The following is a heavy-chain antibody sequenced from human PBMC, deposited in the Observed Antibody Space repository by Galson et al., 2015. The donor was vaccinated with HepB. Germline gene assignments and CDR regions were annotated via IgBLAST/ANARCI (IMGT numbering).Heavy chain of an antibody. CDR2: VSNDGNNE. V-gene: IGHV3-30*18. J-gene: IGHJ6*02. Sequence: SLRLSCAASGFTFRNYGMYWVRQAPGKGLEWVATVSNDGNNEYYANSVKGRFTISRDNSKNAVYLQMNSLRTEDAAVYYCAKAGSPYDYSYGTDVWGQGTTVTVSS. D-gene: IGHD3-16*01. CDR1: GFTFRNYG. CDR3: AKAGSPYDYSYGTDV.